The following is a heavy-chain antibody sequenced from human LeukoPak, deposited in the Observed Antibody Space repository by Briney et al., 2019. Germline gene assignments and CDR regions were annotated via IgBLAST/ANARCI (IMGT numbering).Heavy chain of an antibody. Sequence: PSETLSLTCTVSGGSISSSSYYWGWIRQPPGKGLEWIGSIYYSGSTYYNPSLKSRVTISVDTSKNQFSLKLSSVTAADTAVYYCARKGYYYYYMDVWGKGTTVTVSS. CDR2: IYYSGST. CDR1: GGSISSSSYY. J-gene: IGHJ6*03. V-gene: IGHV4-39*07. CDR3: ARKGYYYYYMDV.